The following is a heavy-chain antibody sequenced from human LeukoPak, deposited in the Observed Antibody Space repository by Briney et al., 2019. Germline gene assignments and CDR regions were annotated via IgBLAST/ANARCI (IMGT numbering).Heavy chain of an antibody. V-gene: IGHV3-30*04. Sequence: PGRSLRLSCAASGFTYSSYAMHWVRQAPGKGLEWVAVISYDGNNKYYADSVKGRFTISRDNAKNTLYLQMNSLRDEDTAVYYCARRVDATRWFDPWGQGTLVTVSS. CDR1: GFTYSSYA. CDR2: ISYDGNNK. CDR3: ARRVDATRWFDP. J-gene: IGHJ5*02. D-gene: IGHD2-15*01.